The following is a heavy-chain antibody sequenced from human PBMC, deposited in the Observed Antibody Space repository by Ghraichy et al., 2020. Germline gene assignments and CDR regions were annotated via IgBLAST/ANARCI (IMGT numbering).Heavy chain of an antibody. CDR1: GFTFSDYE. D-gene: IGHD1-26*01. CDR3: ARGDSGSGNLDY. CDR2: ISNSGSTI. V-gene: IGHV3-48*03. Sequence: GGSLRLSCAASGFTFSDYEMNWVRQAPGKGLEWVSYISNSGSTIYYADSAKGRLTISRDNAKNSLYLQMNSLRAEDTAVYYCARGDSGSGNLDYWGQGTLVTVSS. J-gene: IGHJ4*02.